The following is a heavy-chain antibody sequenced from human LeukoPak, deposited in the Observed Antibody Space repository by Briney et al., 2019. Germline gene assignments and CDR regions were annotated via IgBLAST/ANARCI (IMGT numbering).Heavy chain of an antibody. V-gene: IGHV1-24*01. J-gene: IGHJ5*02. D-gene: IGHD2-2*01. CDR1: GHTLTDLS. CDR3: ARSAVGVVPAPRAWFDP. Sequence: ASVKVSCKVSGHTLTDLSTHWVRQAPGGGLEWMGGLDPENGETIYAQKFQGRVTMTEDTSTDTAYMELSSLRSEDTAVYYCARSAVGVVPAPRAWFDPWGQGTLVTVSS. CDR2: LDPENGET.